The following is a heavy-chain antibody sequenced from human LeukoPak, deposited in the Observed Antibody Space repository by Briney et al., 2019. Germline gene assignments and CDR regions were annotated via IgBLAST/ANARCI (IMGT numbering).Heavy chain of an antibody. D-gene: IGHD2-15*01. CDR3: STEDKYCSGANCGKY. CDR2: IVPDSGGA. Sequence: GSVKVSCKTSGYTFTNYYVHWVRQAPGQGLEWMGYIVPDSGGADYDHQGRVTMTRDKSISTVYMELNSLRSDDTAVYYCSTEDKYCSGANCGKYWGQGTLVTASS. V-gene: IGHV1-2*02. CDR1: GYTFTNYY. J-gene: IGHJ4*02.